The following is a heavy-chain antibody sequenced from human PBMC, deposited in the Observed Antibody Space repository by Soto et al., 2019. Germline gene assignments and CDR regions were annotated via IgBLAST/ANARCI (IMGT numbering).Heavy chain of an antibody. J-gene: IGHJ6*02. CDR1: EFTFSSYA. CDR3: ARVKTDYRKPRGPFFFYGMDV. D-gene: IGHD4-4*01. V-gene: IGHV3-30-3*01. CDR2: ISYDGGHK. Sequence: QVQLVESGGGVVHPERSLRLSCSASEFTFSSYAMHWVRQAPGKGLEWVAGISYDGGHKFYGDSVRGRFTISRDSSKTTVFLQMNSLRTEDTAASYGARVKTDYRKPRGPFFFYGMDVWGQGTTVTVSS.